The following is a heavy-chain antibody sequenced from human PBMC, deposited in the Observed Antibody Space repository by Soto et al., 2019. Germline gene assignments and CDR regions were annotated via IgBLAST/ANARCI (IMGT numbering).Heavy chain of an antibody. CDR3: ASSRQGRSITGTTLGAFDI. Sequence: SETLSLTCTVSGGSISSGGYYWSWIRQHPGKGLEWIGYIYYSGSTYYNPSPKSRVTISVDTSKNQFSLKLSSVTAADTAVYYCASSRQGRSITGTTLGAFDIWGQGTMVTVSS. D-gene: IGHD1-7*01. J-gene: IGHJ3*02. V-gene: IGHV4-31*03. CDR2: IYYSGST. CDR1: GGSISSGGYY.